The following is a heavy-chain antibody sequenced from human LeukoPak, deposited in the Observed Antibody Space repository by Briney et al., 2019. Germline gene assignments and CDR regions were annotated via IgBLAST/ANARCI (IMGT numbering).Heavy chain of an antibody. CDR2: MYHSGIT. Sequence: SEPLSLTRAVSGYSHSSGYYWDWTRQPPGKGLEWIGSMYHSGITYYNPSLKSRLTISVDTSKNQFSLKLTSVTAADTAVYYCASLSYWGQGTLVTVSS. V-gene: IGHV4-38-2*01. CDR3: ASLSY. CDR1: GYSHSSGYY. D-gene: IGHD3-9*01. J-gene: IGHJ4*02.